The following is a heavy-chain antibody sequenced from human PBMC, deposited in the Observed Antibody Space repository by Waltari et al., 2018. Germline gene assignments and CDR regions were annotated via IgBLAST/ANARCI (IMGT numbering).Heavy chain of an antibody. CDR3: ARGGAKEALGDFL. CDR2: IWYDGSNK. Sequence: QVQLVESGGGVVQPGRSLRLSCAASGFTFSSSGMHWVRQAPGKGLGWVALIWYDGSNKYYADSGKGRFTISRDNSKNTLYLQMNSLRAEDTAVYYCARGGAKEALGDFLWGQGTLVTVSS. V-gene: IGHV3-33*01. J-gene: IGHJ4*02. D-gene: IGHD3-10*01. CDR1: GFTFSSSG.